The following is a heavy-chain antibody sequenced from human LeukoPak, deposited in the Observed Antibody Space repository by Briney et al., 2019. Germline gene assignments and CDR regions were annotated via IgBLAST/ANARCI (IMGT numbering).Heavy chain of an antibody. Sequence: ASVKVSCKASGGTFSSYAISWVRQAPGQGLEWMGRIIPILGIANYAQKFQGRVTITADKSTSTAYMELSSLRSEDTAVYYCARAPRSGSYGPSDYWGQGTLVTVSS. CDR3: ARAPRSGSYGPSDY. D-gene: IGHD5-18*01. V-gene: IGHV1-69*04. CDR1: GGTFSSYA. J-gene: IGHJ4*02. CDR2: IIPILGIA.